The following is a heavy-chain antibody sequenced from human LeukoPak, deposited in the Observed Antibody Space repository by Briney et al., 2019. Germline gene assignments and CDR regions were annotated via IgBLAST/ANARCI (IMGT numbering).Heavy chain of an antibody. CDR2: IVVGSGNT. D-gene: IGHD2-15*01. CDR3: AAEGPVVPRFYYSYRDV. V-gene: IGHV1-58*01. CDR1: GFTFTSSA. J-gene: IGHJ6*03. Sequence: SVKVSCKASGFTFTSSAVQWVRQARGQRLEWIGWIVVGSGNTNYAQKFQERVTITRDMSTSTAYMELSSLRSEDTAVYYCAAEGPVVPRFYYSYRDVGGKGPTATVSS.